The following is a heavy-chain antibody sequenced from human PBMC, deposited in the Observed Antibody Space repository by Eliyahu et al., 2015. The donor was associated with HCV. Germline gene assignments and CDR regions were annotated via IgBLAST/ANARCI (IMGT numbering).Heavy chain of an antibody. D-gene: IGHD3-10*01. V-gene: IGHV3-66*01. J-gene: IGHJ4*02. Sequence: EVQLVESGGGLVQPGGSLRLSCXXSGFXVSSNYMSWVRQAPGKGLEWVSVIYSGGSTYYADSVKGRFTISRDNSKNTLYLQMNSLRAEDTAVYYCARVPSLRGVTMYYFDYWGQGTLVTVSS. CDR1: GFXVSSNY. CDR2: IYSGGST. CDR3: ARVPSLRGVTMYYFDY.